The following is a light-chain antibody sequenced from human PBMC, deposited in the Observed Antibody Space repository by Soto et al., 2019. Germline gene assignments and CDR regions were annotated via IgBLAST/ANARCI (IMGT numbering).Light chain of an antibody. CDR1: QSVYSTY. V-gene: IGKV3-20*01. CDR2: GAS. CDR3: QQYGTSPPLT. J-gene: IGKJ4*01. Sequence: EIVLTQSPGTRSLSPGESATLSCRASQSVYSTYLAWYQQKPGQAPRLLIYGASSRAPAIPDRFSGSGSGTDFTLTISRLEPEDFAVYYCQQYGTSPPLTFGGGTRVEIK.